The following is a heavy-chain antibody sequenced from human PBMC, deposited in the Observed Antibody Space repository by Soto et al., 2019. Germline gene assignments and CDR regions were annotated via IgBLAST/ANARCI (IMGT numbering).Heavy chain of an antibody. Sequence: GESLKISCKGSGYSFTSYWIGWVRQMPGKGLEWMGIIYPGDSDTRYSPSFQGQVTISADKSISTAYLQWSSLKASDTAMYYCARKDCSSTSCYTGSGDYWGQGTLVTVSS. CDR3: ARKDCSSTSCYTGSGDY. CDR2: IYPGDSDT. D-gene: IGHD2-2*02. CDR1: GYSFTSYW. J-gene: IGHJ4*02. V-gene: IGHV5-51*01.